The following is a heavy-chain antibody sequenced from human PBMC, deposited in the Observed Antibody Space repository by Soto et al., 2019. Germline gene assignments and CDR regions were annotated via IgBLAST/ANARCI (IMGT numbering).Heavy chain of an antibody. CDR3: AKNWGNDAFDI. CDR1: GVTVSSNY. Sequence: PGGSLRLSCAASGVTVSSNYMSWVRQAPGKGLEWVSVIYSGGSTYYADSVKGRFTISRDNSRDTLYLQMNSLRAEDTAVYYCAKNWGNDAFDIWGQGTMVTVSS. D-gene: IGHD7-27*01. V-gene: IGHV3-53*01. J-gene: IGHJ3*02. CDR2: IYSGGST.